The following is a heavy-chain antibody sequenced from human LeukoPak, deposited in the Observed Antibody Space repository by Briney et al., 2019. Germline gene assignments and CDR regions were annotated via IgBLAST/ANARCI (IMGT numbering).Heavy chain of an antibody. J-gene: IGHJ6*03. CDR3: ARDVVTAVIYYYYYYMDV. V-gene: IGHV4-39*07. CDR1: GGSISNSNYY. CDR2: INYRGST. D-gene: IGHD2-21*02. Sequence: SETLSLTCTVSGGSISNSNYYWGWIRQPPGKGLEWIGSINYRGSTYYNPSLKSRVTIPIDTPNNDFSLNLTSVTAADTAVYFCARDVVTAVIYYYYYYMDVWGKGTAVTVSS.